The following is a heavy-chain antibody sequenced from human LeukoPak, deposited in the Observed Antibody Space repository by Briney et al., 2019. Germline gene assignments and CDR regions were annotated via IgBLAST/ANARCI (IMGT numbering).Heavy chain of an antibody. D-gene: IGHD2-2*02. V-gene: IGHV4-34*01. CDR1: GGSFSGYY. CDR3: ARGPYLVDIVVVPAAISPIFDY. Sequence: PSETLSLTGAVYGGSFSGYYWSWIRQPPGKGLEWIGEINHSGSTNYNPALKSRVTISVDTSKNQFSLKLGSVTAADTAVYYCARGPYLVDIVVVPAAISPIFDYWGQGTLVTVSS. CDR2: INHSGST. J-gene: IGHJ4*02.